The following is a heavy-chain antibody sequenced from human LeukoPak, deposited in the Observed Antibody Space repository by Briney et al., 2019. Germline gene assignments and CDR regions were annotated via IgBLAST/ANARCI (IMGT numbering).Heavy chain of an antibody. CDR2: IYYSGST. CDR3: ARDIGGSSGWVFDY. J-gene: IGHJ4*02. D-gene: IGHD6-19*01. Sequence: SETLSLTCTVSGGSISSYYWSWIRQPPGKGLEWIGYIYYSGSTNYNPSLKSRVTISVDTSKNQFSLKLSSVTAADTAVYYCARDIGGSSGWVFDYWGQGTLVTVSS. CDR1: GGSISSYY. V-gene: IGHV4-59*01.